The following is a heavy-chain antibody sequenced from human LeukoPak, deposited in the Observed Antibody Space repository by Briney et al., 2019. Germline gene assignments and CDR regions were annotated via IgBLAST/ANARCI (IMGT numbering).Heavy chain of an antibody. V-gene: IGHV3-9*03. CDR3: AKGAMTTVTSTDWFDP. CDR1: GFTFSSYA. Sequence: PGGSLRLSCAASGFTFSSYAMHWVRQAPGKGLEWVSGISWNSGSIGYADSVKGRFTISRDNAKNSLYLQMNSPRAEDMALYYCAKGAMTTVTSTDWFDPWGQGTLVTVSS. D-gene: IGHD4-17*01. CDR2: ISWNSGSI. J-gene: IGHJ5*02.